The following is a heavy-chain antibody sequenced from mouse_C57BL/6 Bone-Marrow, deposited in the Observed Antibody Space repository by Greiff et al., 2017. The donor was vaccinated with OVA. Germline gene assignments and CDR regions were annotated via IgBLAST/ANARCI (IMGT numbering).Heavy chain of an antibody. CDR1: GYTFTSYW. CDR3: ARSALLLRWGFAY. Sequence: VQLQQPGAELVKPGASVKLSCKASGYTFTSYWMHWVKQRPGQGLEWIGMIHPNSGSTNYNEKFKSKATLTVDKSSSTDYMQLRSLTSDGSAVYYCARSALLLRWGFAYWGQGTLVTVSA. V-gene: IGHV1-64*01. CDR2: IHPNSGST. D-gene: IGHD1-1*01. J-gene: IGHJ3*01.